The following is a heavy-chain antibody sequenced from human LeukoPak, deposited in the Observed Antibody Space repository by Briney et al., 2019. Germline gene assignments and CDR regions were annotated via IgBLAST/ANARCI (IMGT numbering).Heavy chain of an antibody. Sequence: NPSETLSLTCTVSGGSISSSSYYWGWICQPPGKGLEWIGSIYYSGSTYYNPSLKSRVTISVDTSKNQFSLKLSSVTAADTAVYFCARYSGSSSASDYWGQGTLVTVSS. CDR3: ARYSGSSSASDY. CDR2: IYYSGST. V-gene: IGHV4-39*07. CDR1: GGSISSSSYY. J-gene: IGHJ4*02. D-gene: IGHD6-6*01.